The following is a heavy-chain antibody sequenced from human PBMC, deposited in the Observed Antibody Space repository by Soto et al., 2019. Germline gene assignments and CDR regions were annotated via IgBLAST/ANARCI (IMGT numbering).Heavy chain of an antibody. CDR1: GYTFTRSG. D-gene: IGHD3-10*01. CDR2: ISTYNGDT. J-gene: IGHJ6*02. V-gene: IGHV1-18*01. CDR3: ARYGAAPYYYYGMDV. Sequence: QVQLVQSGAEVKKPGASVKVSCKASGYTFTRSGISWVRQAPGQGLEWMGWISTYNGDTNYAQTFQGRVTMTTDTSNSTVHMEMRSLRSDDTAVYYCARYGAAPYYYYGMDVWGQGTPVTVSS.